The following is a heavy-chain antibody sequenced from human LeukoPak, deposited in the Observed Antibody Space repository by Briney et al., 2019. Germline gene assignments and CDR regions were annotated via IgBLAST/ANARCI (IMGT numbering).Heavy chain of an antibody. Sequence: ASVKVSCKASGYTFTGYYMHWVRQAPGQGLEWMGWINPNSGGTNYAQKFQGRVTMTRDTSISTAYMELSRLRSDDTAVYYCAREFSSCYDYYYYYMDVWGKGTTVTISS. CDR3: AREFSSCYDYYYYYMDV. V-gene: IGHV1-2*02. CDR2: INPNSGGT. D-gene: IGHD6-13*01. J-gene: IGHJ6*03. CDR1: GYTFTGYY.